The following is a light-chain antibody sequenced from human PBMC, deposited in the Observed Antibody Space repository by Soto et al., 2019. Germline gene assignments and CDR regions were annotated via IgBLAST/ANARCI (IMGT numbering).Light chain of an antibody. Sequence: QSALTQPASVSGSPGQSITISCTGTRSDVGGSNYVSWYQHHPGKAPKLMIYEVSNRPSGISNRFSGSKSGNTASLTISGLQAEDEADYYCSSYTSNCIPYVFGTGTKVTVL. CDR1: RSDVGGSNY. J-gene: IGLJ1*01. V-gene: IGLV2-14*01. CDR2: EVS. CDR3: SSYTSNCIPYV.